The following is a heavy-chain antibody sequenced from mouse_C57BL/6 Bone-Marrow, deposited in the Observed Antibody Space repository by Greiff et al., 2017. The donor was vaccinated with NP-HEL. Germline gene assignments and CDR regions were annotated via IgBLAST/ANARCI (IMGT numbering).Heavy chain of an antibody. CDR2: IYPRSGNT. Sequence: QVQLQQSGAELARPGASVKLSCKASGYTFTSYGISWVKQRTGQGLEWIGEIYPRSGNTYYNEKFKGKATLTADKSSSTAYMELRSLTSEDSAVYFCAPKTAQATWFAYWGQGTLVTVSA. CDR3: APKTAQATWFAY. V-gene: IGHV1-81*01. CDR1: GYTFTSYG. D-gene: IGHD3-2*02. J-gene: IGHJ3*01.